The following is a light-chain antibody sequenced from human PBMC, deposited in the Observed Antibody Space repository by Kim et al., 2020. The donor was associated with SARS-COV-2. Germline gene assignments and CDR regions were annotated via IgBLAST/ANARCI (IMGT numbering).Light chain of an antibody. CDR1: RSDVGGYNY. J-gene: IGLJ3*02. CDR3: TSYTSSVTWV. CDR2: AVS. Sequence: QSALTQPASVSGSPGQSITMSCTGTRSDVGGYNYVSWYQQHPGEAPKLMVYAVSKRPSGVSHCFSGSKSGNTASLTISGLQADDEADYYCTSYTSSVTWVFGGGTQLTVL. V-gene: IGLV2-14*01.